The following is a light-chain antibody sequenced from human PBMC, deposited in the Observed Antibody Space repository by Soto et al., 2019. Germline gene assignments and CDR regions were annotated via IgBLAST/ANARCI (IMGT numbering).Light chain of an antibody. J-gene: IGLJ7*01. V-gene: IGLV2-23*02. CDR2: EVS. CDR1: SSDVGSHNL. CDR3: CSYGGSRAV. Sequence: QAVVTQPASVSGSPGQSITISCTGTSSDVGSHNLVSWYQQHPGQAPKLMIYEVSKRPLGVSARFSASKSGNTASLTISGLKAEDEADYYCCSYGGSRAVFGGGTQLTVL.